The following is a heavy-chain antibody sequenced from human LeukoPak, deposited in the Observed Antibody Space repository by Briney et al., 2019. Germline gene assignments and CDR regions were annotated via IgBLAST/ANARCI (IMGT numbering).Heavy chain of an antibody. V-gene: IGHV3-23*01. CDR1: GFTFTSYS. Sequence: GGSLRLSCAASGFTFTSYSMNWVRQAPGKGLEWVSAISGSGGSTYYADFVKGRFTISRDNSKNTLSLQMNSLRVEDTALYYCAKDLGALTYGEGFWGQGTLVTVSS. CDR2: ISGSGGST. D-gene: IGHD3-16*01. CDR3: AKDLGALTYGEGF. J-gene: IGHJ4*02.